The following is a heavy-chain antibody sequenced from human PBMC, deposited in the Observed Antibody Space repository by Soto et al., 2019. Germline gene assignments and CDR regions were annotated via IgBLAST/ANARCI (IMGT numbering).Heavy chain of an antibody. J-gene: IGHJ3*02. Sequence: QVQLVESGGGVVQPGRSLRLSCAASGLTFSTYVMHWVRQAPGKGLEWVAVIWHDGSNENYAGSVKGRFTISRDNSKNTLYLQMNSLRAEDTAVYYCVTEGFHYAFDIWGQGTMVTVSS. CDR3: VTEGFHYAFDI. V-gene: IGHV3-33*01. CDR1: GLTFSTYV. CDR2: IWHDGSNE.